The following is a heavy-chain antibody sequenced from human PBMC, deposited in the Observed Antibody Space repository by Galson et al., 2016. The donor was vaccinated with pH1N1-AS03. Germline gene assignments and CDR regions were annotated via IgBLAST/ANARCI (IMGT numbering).Heavy chain of an antibody. V-gene: IGHV4-59*01. D-gene: IGHD2-2*01. Sequence: ETLSLTCTVSAGSISTYYWTWIRQPPGRGLEWIGYIYFSGRANCSPSLKSRANISLDRSRNQFSLNLNSVTAADTAVYYCARVRSEWLGVNSSWYGIDSWGQGTLVTVSS. CDR3: ARVRSEWLGVNSSWYGIDS. CDR2: IYFSGRA. CDR1: AGSISTYY. J-gene: IGHJ4*02.